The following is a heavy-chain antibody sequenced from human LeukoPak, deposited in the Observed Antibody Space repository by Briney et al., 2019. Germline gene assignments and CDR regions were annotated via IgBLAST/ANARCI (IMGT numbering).Heavy chain of an antibody. CDR1: GFTFSSYA. CDR3: AKGLGYSSGWYNIDY. CDR2: ISGSGGST. D-gene: IGHD6-19*01. J-gene: IGHJ4*02. Sequence: GGSLRLSCAASGFTFSSYAMNGVRQAPGKGLEWFSAISGSGGSTYYADSVKGRFTISRDNSKNTLYLQMNSLRAEDTAVYYCAKGLGYSSGWYNIDYWGQGTLVTVSS. V-gene: IGHV3-23*01.